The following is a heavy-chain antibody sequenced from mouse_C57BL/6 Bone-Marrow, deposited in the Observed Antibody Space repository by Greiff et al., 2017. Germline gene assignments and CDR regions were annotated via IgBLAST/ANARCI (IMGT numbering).Heavy chain of an antibody. CDR2: IDPSDSET. Sequence: QVQLQQPGAELVRPGSSVKLSCKASGYTFTSYWMHWVKQRPIQGLEWIGNIDPSDSETHYNQKFKDKATLTVDKSSSTAYMQLSSLTSEDSAVYYCARWGCDTAYYAMDYWGQGTSVTVSS. D-gene: IGHD5-1-1*01. V-gene: IGHV1-52*01. CDR1: GYTFTSYW. J-gene: IGHJ4*01. CDR3: ARWGCDTAYYAMDY.